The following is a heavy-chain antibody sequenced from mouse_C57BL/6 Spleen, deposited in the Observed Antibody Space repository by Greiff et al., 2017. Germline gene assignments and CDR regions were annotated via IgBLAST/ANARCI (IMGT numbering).Heavy chain of an antibody. Sequence: VQLQQPGAELVRPGSSVKLSCKASGYTFTSYWMHWVKQRPKQGLEWIGNIDPSDSETHYNQKFKDKATLTVDKSSSTAYMQLSSLTSEDSAVYYCARCDYYGSSTGYWGQGTTLTVSS. D-gene: IGHD1-1*01. CDR3: ARCDYYGSSTGY. J-gene: IGHJ2*01. CDR1: GYTFTSYW. CDR2: IDPSDSET. V-gene: IGHV1-52*01.